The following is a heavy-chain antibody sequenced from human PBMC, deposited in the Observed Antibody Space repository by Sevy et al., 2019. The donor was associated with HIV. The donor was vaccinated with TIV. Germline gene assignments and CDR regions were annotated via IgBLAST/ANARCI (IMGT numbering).Heavy chain of an antibody. J-gene: IGHJ5*01. V-gene: IGHV3-30*18. CDR1: GFTFSSYG. D-gene: IGHD4-17*01. Sequence: GGSLRLSCAASGFTFSSYGMHWVRQAPGKGLEWVAVITYDGSNQYYTDSVKGRFTISRDDSKNTLYLQMNSLRAEDTAVYYCAKDHVLTTLWVNNWFESWGQGTLVTVSS. CDR3: AKDHVLTTLWVNNWFES. CDR2: ITYDGSNQ.